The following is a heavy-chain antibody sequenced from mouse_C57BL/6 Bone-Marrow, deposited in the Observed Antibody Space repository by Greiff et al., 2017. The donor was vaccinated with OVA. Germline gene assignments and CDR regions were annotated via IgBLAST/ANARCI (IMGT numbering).Heavy chain of an antibody. CDR3: ARETTVVDWYFDV. D-gene: IGHD1-1*01. CDR1: GYTFTSYW. CDR2: IDPSDSYT. J-gene: IGHJ1*03. V-gene: IGHV1-69*01. Sequence: QVQLKQPGAELVMPGASVKLSCKASGYTFTSYWMHWVKQRPGQGLEWIGEIDPSDSYTNYNQKFKGKSTLTVDKSSSTAYMQLSSLTSEDSAVYYCARETTVVDWYFDVWGTGTTVTVSP.